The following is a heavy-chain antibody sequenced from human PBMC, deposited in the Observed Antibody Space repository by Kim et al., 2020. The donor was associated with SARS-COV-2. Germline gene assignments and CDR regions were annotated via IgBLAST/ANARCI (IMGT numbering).Heavy chain of an antibody. D-gene: IGHD3-9*01. J-gene: IGHJ4*02. CDR3: ARQNYDVLAASYYLDY. V-gene: IGHV4-61*07. Sequence: SLKSRVTISVDTSKNQVSLRLSSLTAADTAVYYCARQNYDVLAASYYLDYWGQGTLVTVSS.